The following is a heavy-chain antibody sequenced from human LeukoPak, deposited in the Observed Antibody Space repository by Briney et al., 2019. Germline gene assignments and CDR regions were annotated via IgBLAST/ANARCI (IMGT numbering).Heavy chain of an antibody. D-gene: IGHD2-2*02. CDR1: GYTFTSYG. CDR3: ARVVLDCSSTICYKYIPDY. Sequence: ASVKVSCQASGYTFTSYGISWVRQAPGQGLEWMGWISAYNGNTNYAQKLQGRVTMTADTSTSTAYMELRSLRSDDTAVYYCARVVLDCSSTICYKYIPDYWGQGTLVTVSS. V-gene: IGHV1-18*01. J-gene: IGHJ4*02. CDR2: ISAYNGNT.